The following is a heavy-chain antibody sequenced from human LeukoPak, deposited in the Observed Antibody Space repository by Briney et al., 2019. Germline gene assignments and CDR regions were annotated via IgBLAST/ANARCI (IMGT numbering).Heavy chain of an antibody. Sequence: SDTISRTCAVYGQSVSSSKIYGAWIPQPTGKGLEWIGNVLLSGRTTYNPALESRVSISMDSSKNQFSLTLTSVTAADTAVYYCAKEPDGIRFDPWGQGTLVTVSS. CDR1: GQSVSSSKIY. CDR3: AKEPDGIRFDP. V-gene: IGHV4-34*12. J-gene: IGHJ5*02. CDR2: VLLSGRT. D-gene: IGHD1-14*01.